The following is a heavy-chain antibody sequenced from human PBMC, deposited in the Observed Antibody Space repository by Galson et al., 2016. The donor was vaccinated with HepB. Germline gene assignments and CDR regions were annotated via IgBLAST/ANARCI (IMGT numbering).Heavy chain of an antibody. CDR3: ARSGIAVSLYGMDV. V-gene: IGHV3-48*02. Sequence: SLRLSCAASGFDFSKYSMNWVRQAPGKGLEWISYIRFTSWTINYADSVKGRFTVSRDKAGNSLFLRMSSLRDDDTAIYYCARSGIAVSLYGMDVWGQGTTVIVSS. J-gene: IGHJ6*02. D-gene: IGHD6-19*01. CDR2: IRFTSWTI. CDR1: GFDFSKYS.